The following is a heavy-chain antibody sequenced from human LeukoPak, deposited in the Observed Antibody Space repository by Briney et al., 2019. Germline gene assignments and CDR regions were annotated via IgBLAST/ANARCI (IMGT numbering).Heavy chain of an antibody. V-gene: IGHV3-21*01. J-gene: IGHJ6*03. CDR1: GFTFSSYN. D-gene: IGHD1-26*01. CDR2: ITSGSSYI. Sequence: PGGSLRLSCAASGFTFSSYNMNWVRQAPGKGLEWVSSITSGSSYIYYADSVKGRFTISRDNAKNSLYLQMNRLRAEDTAVYYCARDPYSGSYGNYYYYFMDVWGKGTTVTISS. CDR3: ARDPYSGSYGNYYYYFMDV.